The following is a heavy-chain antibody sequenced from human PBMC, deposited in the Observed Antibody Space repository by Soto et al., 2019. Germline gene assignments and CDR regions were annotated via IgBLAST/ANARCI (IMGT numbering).Heavy chain of an antibody. CDR1: GGSISSSSYY. CDR2: IYYSGST. D-gene: IGHD3-16*01. V-gene: IGHV4-39*01. J-gene: IGHJ4*02. CDR3: AANGDYLDRLDY. Sequence: PSETLSLTCTVSGGSISSSSYYWGWIRQPPGKGLEWIGSIYYSGSTYYNPSLKSRVTISVDTSKNQFSLKLSSVTAADTAVYYCAANGDYLDRLDYWGQGTLVTVSS.